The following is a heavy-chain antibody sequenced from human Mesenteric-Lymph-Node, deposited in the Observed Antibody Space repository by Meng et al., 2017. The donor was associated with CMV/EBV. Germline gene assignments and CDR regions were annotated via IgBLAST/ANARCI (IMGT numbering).Heavy chain of an antibody. CDR2: ISYDGSNK. Sequence: GESLKISCAASGFSFSSSGMHWVRQAPGKGLEWVAVISYDGSNKYYADSVKGRFTISRDNAKNSLYLQMNSLRAEDTAVYYCARRSYYYGMDVWGQGTTVTVSS. CDR3: ARRSYYYGMDV. V-gene: IGHV3-30-3*01. J-gene: IGHJ6*02. CDR1: GFSFSSSG.